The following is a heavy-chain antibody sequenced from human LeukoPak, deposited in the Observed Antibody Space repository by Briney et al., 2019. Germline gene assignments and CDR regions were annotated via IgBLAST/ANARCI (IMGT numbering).Heavy chain of an antibody. V-gene: IGHV3-23*01. CDR1: GFTFSSYA. Sequence: GGSLRLSCAASGFTFSSYAMSWVRQAPGKGLEWVSAISGGGGSTYYADSVKGRFTISRDNSKNTLYLQMNSLRADDTAVYYCAGQYFYGSGLDYWGQGTLVTVSS. D-gene: IGHD3-10*01. J-gene: IGHJ4*02. CDR2: ISGGGGST. CDR3: AGQYFYGSGLDY.